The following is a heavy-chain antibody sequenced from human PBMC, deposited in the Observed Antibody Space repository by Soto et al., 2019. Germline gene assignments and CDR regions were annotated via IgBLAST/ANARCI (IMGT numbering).Heavy chain of an antibody. Sequence: GGSLRLSCAASGFTVSSNYMSWVRQAPGKGLEWVSVIYSGGSTYYADSVKGRFTISRDNSKNTLYLQMNSLRAEDTAVYYCASRNVDTAMVIDYWGQGTLVTVSS. J-gene: IGHJ4*02. CDR3: ASRNVDTAMVIDY. V-gene: IGHV3-53*01. CDR1: GFTVSSNY. CDR2: IYSGGST. D-gene: IGHD5-18*01.